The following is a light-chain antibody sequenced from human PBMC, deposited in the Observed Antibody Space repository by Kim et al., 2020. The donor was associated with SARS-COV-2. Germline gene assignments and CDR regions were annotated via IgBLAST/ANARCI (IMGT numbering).Light chain of an antibody. CDR3: MRALDTPLT. V-gene: IGKV2-28*01. Sequence: DIVMTQSPPSLPVPPGEPASISCRSSQSLLYHNGYNYLDWYVQRPGQSPQLLIYLASRRAPGVPDRFSGSGLGTDFTLKITGVEAENVGVYYCMRALDTPLTFGGGTKVDIK. CDR2: LAS. CDR1: QSLLYHNGYNY. J-gene: IGKJ4*01.